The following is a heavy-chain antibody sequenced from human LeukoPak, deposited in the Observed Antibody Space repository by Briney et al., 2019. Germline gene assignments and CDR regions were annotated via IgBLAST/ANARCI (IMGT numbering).Heavy chain of an antibody. Sequence: GGSLRLSCAASGFTFSSYAVSWVRQTPGKGLEWVSGITGSGGSTYYADSVKGRFTISRDNSKSTLYLQMNSLRAEDTAVYYCAKDLSSPGYFFDYWGQGTLVSVSS. V-gene: IGHV3-23*01. CDR1: GFTFSSYA. J-gene: IGHJ4*02. D-gene: IGHD6-6*01. CDR3: AKDLSSPGYFFDY. CDR2: ITGSGGST.